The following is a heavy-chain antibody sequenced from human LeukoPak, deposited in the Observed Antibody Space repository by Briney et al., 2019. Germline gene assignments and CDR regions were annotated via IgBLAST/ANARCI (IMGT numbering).Heavy chain of an antibody. V-gene: IGHV3-48*03. CDR2: ISSSGVSR. J-gene: IGHJ5*02. CDR1: GFIFSSYE. CDR3: ARIRTTNCYAGCWLDP. D-gene: IGHD2-2*01. Sequence: GGSLRPSCAASGFIFSSYEMNWVRQAPGKGLEWVSYISSSGVSRYYVDSVKGRFTISRDNAKNSLYMQMNSLRAEDTGVYYCARIRTTNCYAGCWLDPWGQGTLVTVSS.